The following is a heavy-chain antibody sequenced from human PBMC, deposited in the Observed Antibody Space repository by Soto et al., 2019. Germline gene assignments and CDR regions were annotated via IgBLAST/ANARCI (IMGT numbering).Heavy chain of an antibody. J-gene: IGHJ5*02. Sequence: QVQLVQSGAEVKKPGSSVKVSCKASGGTFSSYTISWVRQAPGQGLEWMGRIIPILGIANYAQKFQGRVTITADKSTSTAYRELSSLRSEDTAVYYCARGPYSSSRNWFDPWGQGTLVTVSS. CDR3: ARGPYSSSRNWFDP. CDR1: GGTFSSYT. CDR2: IIPILGIA. D-gene: IGHD6-13*01. V-gene: IGHV1-69*02.